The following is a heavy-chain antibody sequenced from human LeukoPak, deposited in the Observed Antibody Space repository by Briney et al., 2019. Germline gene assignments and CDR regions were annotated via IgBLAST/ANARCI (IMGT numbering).Heavy chain of an antibody. D-gene: IGHD2-2*01. Sequence: GASVKVSCKASGYTFTSYDINWVRQATGQGLEWMGWMNPNSGNTGYAQKFQGRVTMTKNTSISTAYMELSSLRSGDTAVYYCARGRIVVVPAARDTAMAYWGQGTLVTVSS. V-gene: IGHV1-8*01. J-gene: IGHJ4*02. CDR1: GYTFTSYD. CDR2: MNPNSGNT. CDR3: ARGRIVVVPAARDTAMAY.